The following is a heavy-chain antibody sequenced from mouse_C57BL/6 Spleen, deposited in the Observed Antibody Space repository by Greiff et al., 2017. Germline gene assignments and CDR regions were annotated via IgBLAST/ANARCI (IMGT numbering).Heavy chain of an antibody. CDR1: GYAFSSSW. CDR2: IYPGDGDT. V-gene: IGHV1-82*01. J-gene: IGHJ2*01. CDR3: ARALAYFDY. Sequence: QVQLKQSGPELVKPGASVKISCKASGYAFSSSWMNWVKQRPGKGLEWIGRIYPGDGDTNYNGKFKGKATLTADKSSSTAYMQLSSLTSEDSAVYFCARALAYFDYWGQGATRTVSS.